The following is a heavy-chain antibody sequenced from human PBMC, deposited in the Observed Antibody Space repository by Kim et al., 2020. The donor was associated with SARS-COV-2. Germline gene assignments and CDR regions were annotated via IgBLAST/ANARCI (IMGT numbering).Heavy chain of an antibody. V-gene: IGHV3-11*01. CDR3: ARDYSIADYGGNSKLFDY. J-gene: IGHJ4*02. D-gene: IGHD4-17*01. Sequence: GGSLRLSCAASGFTFSDYYMSWIRQAPGKGLEWVSYISSSGSTIYYADSVKGRFTISRDNGKNSLYLQMNSLRAEDTAVYYCARDYSIADYGGNSKLFDYWGQGTLVTVSS. CDR1: GFTFSDYY. CDR2: ISSSGSTI.